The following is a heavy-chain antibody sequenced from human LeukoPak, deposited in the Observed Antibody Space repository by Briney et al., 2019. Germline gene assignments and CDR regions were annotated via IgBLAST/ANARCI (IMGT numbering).Heavy chain of an antibody. Sequence: PGGSLRLSCAASGFIFSSYAMGWVRQAPGKGLEWVSSISVGGGDTFASDSVKGRFTITRENSKNTLYLQMTGLRVEDTAVYFCAKLNLGEMAYFDSWGQGTLVTVSS. CDR1: GFIFSSYA. D-gene: IGHD3-16*01. J-gene: IGHJ4*02. V-gene: IGHV3-23*01. CDR2: ISVGGGDT. CDR3: AKLNLGEMAYFDS.